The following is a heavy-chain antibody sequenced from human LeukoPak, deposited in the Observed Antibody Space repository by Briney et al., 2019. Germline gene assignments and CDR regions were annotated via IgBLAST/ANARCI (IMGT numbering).Heavy chain of an antibody. V-gene: IGHV3-23*01. D-gene: IGHD3-22*01. CDR3: AKRGVVIRVILVGFHKEAYYFDS. Sequence: GGSLRLSCAASGFIFSNYAMNWVRQAPGKGLEGVSDISGSGDETYYADSVKGRFTVSRDNSENTLYLQMNSLRAEDTAVYFCAKRGVVIRVILVGFHKEAYYFDSWGQGALVTVSS. J-gene: IGHJ4*02. CDR1: GFIFSNYA. CDR2: ISGSGDET.